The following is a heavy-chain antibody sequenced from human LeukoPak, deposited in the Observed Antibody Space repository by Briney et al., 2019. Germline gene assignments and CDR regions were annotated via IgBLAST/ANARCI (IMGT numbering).Heavy chain of an antibody. D-gene: IGHD5-18*01. CDR3: ARARGYSYGYAYYYMDV. CDR2: ISAYNGNT. Sequence: GESLKISCKGSGYSFTSYWIGWVRQAPGQGLEWMGWISAYNGNTNYAQKLQGRVTMTTDTSTSTAYMELRSLRSDDTAVYYCARARGYSYGYAYYYMDVWGKGTTVTVSS. CDR1: GYSFTSYW. J-gene: IGHJ6*03. V-gene: IGHV1-18*04.